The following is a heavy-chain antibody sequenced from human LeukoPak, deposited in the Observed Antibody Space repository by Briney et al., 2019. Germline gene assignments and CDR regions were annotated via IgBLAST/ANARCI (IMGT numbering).Heavy chain of an antibody. CDR1: GFTFSSYA. J-gene: IGHJ4*02. D-gene: IGHD3-22*01. CDR3: AKSAYDSSGYYFFDY. V-gene: IGHV3-23*01. CDR2: ISGSGGST. Sequence: GGSLRLSCAAAGFTFSSYAMSWVRQAPGKGLEWVPAISGSGGSTYYADSVKGRFTISRDNSKNTLYLQMNSLRAEDTAVYYCAKSAYDSSGYYFFDYWGQGTLVTVSS.